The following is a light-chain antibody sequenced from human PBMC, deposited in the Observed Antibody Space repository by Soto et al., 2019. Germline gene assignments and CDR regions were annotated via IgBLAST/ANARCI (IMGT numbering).Light chain of an antibody. CDR3: QHYNSYPWT. CDR2: HAS. Sequence: DIQMTQSPSTLSASIGDRVTITCRASQTINNWLAWYQQKPGKAPNLLIYHASNLETGVPSRFSGIAFGTEFTLTISSLQPDDFATYYCQHYNSYPWTFGQGTKVDI. CDR1: QTINNW. V-gene: IGKV1-5*01. J-gene: IGKJ1*01.